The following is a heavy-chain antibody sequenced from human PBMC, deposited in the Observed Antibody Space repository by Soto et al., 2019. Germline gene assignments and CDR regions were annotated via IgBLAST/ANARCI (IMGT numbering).Heavy chain of an antibody. CDR1: GFTFSSYA. D-gene: IGHD5-12*01. J-gene: IGHJ3*02. CDR3: AKESPPGWLQEPHDAFDI. Sequence: GGSLRLSCAASGFTFSSYAMSWVRQAPGKGLEWVSAISGSGGSTYYADSVKGRFTISRDNSKNTLYLQMNSLRAEDTAVYYCAKESPPGWLQEPHDAFDIWGQGTMVTVSS. V-gene: IGHV3-23*01. CDR2: ISGSGGST.